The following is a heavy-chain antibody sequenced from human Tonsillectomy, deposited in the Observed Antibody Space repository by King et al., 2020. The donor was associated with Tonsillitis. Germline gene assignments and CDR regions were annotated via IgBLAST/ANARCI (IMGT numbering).Heavy chain of an antibody. V-gene: IGHV3-15*01. D-gene: IGHD2-21*01. CDR2: IKIKTDGGTT. CDR1: GFTFSNAW. Sequence: VQLVESGGGLVKPGGALRLSCAASGFTFSNAWMSWVRQAPGKGLEWGGRIKIKTDGGTTDYAAPVKGRFTISRDDSKNTLYLQMNSLKTEDTAVYYCTTERNCGGDCYSRYFQHWGQGTLVTVSS. CDR3: TTERNCGGDCYSRYFQH. J-gene: IGHJ1*01.